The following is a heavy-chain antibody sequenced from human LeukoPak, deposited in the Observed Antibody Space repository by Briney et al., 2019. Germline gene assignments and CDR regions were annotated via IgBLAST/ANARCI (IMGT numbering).Heavy chain of an antibody. J-gene: IGHJ4*02. CDR3: ARDLELSGYDSLDY. V-gene: IGHV3-48*04. D-gene: IGHD5-12*01. CDR1: GFTFSSNG. CDR2: ISATGGTI. Sequence: GGSLRLSCAASGFTFSSNGMNWVRQAPGKGLEWVSYISATGGTIYYADSVKGRFTISRDNAKNSLYLQMNSLRVEDTALYYCARDLELSGYDSLDYWGQGTLVTVSS.